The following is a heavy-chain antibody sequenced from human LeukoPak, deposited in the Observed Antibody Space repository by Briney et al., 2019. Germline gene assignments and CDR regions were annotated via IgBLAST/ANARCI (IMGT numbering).Heavy chain of an antibody. V-gene: IGHV1-46*01. Sequence: ASVKVSCKASGYTLTSYYMHWVRQAPGQGLEWMAIISPSGGSTFYAQKFQGRVTMTRDMSTSTVYMELSSLRSEDTAVYYCARGLASYMDVWGKGTTVTVSS. D-gene: IGHD2-21*01. CDR1: GYTLTSYY. CDR2: ISPSGGST. J-gene: IGHJ6*03. CDR3: ARGLASYMDV.